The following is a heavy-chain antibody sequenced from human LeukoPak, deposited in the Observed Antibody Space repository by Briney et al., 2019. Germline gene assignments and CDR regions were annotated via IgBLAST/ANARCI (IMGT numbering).Heavy chain of an antibody. V-gene: IGHV3-15*01. CDR3: AKDSTYYYDSSGSAIWDY. J-gene: IGHJ4*02. Sequence: GGSLRLSCAASGFTFSNAWMSWVRQAPGKGLEWVGRIKSKTDGGTIDYAAPVKGRFTISRDDSKHTLYLQMNSLRAEDTAVYYCAKDSTYYYDSSGSAIWDYWGQGTLVTVSS. CDR2: IKSKTDGGTI. D-gene: IGHD3-22*01. CDR1: GFTFSNAW.